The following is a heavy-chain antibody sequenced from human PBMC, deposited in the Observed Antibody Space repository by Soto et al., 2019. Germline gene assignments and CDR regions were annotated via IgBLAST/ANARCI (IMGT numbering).Heavy chain of an antibody. CDR2: MNPYSGNT. CDR1: GYTFTSYD. CDR3: ARGGEDCSGGSCYLWFDP. D-gene: IGHD2-15*01. Sequence: QVQLVQSGAEVKKPGASVKVSCKASGYTFTSYDINWVRQATGQGLEWMGWMNPYSGNTGFAQKFQGRVTMTRNTSISTAYMDLSSLRSEDTAVYYCARGGEDCSGGSCYLWFDPWGQGTLVTVSS. V-gene: IGHV1-8*01. J-gene: IGHJ5*02.